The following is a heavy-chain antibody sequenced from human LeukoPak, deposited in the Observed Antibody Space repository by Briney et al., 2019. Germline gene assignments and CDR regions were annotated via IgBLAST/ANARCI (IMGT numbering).Heavy chain of an antibody. V-gene: IGHV5-51*01. CDR1: GYSFTSYW. Sequence: GESLKISCKGSGYSFTSYWIGWVRQMPGKGLEWMGIIYPGDSDTRYSPSFQGQVTVSADKSISTAYLQWSSLKASDTAMYYCARGDSYDFWSGSFDYWGQGTLVTVSS. CDR2: IYPGDSDT. CDR3: ARGDSYDFWSGSFDY. J-gene: IGHJ4*02. D-gene: IGHD3-3*01.